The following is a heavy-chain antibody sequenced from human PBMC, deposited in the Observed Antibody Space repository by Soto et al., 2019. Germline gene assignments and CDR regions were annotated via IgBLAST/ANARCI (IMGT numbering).Heavy chain of an antibody. J-gene: IGHJ2*01. CDR1: GYTFTAYY. Sequence: QVQLVQSGAEVKKPGASVKVSCKASGYTFTAYYMHWVRQAPGQGLEWMGSINPNTGGTKFAQQFQGRVKMTRATSIGAAYMELTGLTSDDTAVNYCARDPIPSNWIFDLWGSGTLVTVSS. CDR2: INPNTGGT. V-gene: IGHV1-2*02. CDR3: ARDPIPSNWIFDL.